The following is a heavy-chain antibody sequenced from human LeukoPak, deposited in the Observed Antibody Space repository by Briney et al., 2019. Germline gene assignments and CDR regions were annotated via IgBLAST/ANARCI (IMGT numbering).Heavy chain of an antibody. J-gene: IGHJ4*02. D-gene: IGHD6-19*01. CDR1: GFTSSTYP. CDR3: AKGSHSSGWYTLDY. Sequence: RGSLRLSCSASGFTSSTYPMSWVRPTHGRGLEWVSAIRGSVADTYYVDSVKGRFTVSRDTSKNTLHLQISSLRAEDTAVDYCAKGSHSSGWYTLDYWGQGTLVTVSS. V-gene: IGHV3-23*01. CDR2: IRGSVADT.